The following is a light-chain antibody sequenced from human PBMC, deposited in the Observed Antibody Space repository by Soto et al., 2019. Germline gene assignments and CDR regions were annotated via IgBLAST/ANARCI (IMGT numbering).Light chain of an antibody. V-gene: IGKV1-33*01. J-gene: IGKJ2*01. Sequence: IQMSQSPLFLSASVGDRVTITCQASHDITTYLNWYQQKPGKAPKLLIYDASMLKTGVPSMFCRGGSVLHFALFNFSLHLEDVETYYCQQHDSSPYIFGPGTKMEMK. CDR2: DAS. CDR1: HDITTY. CDR3: QQHDSSPYI.